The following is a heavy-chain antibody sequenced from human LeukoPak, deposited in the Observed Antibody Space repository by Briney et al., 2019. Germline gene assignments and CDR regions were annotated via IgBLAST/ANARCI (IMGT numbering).Heavy chain of an antibody. Sequence: ASVKVSCKASGYSFTGYYIHWVRQAPGQGLEWMGWLNPKSGGTNYAQKFQGRVTMTRDTSISTAYMELSRLRSDDTAVYYCARDGPYSSGWYSRFDPWGQGTLVTVSS. D-gene: IGHD6-19*01. CDR3: ARDGPYSSGWYSRFDP. CDR2: LNPKSGGT. CDR1: GYSFTGYY. V-gene: IGHV1-2*02. J-gene: IGHJ5*02.